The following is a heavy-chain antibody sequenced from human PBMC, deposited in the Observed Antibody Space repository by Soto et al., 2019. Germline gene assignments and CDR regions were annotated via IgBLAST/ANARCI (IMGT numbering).Heavy chain of an antibody. Sequence: QVQLVESGGGVVQPGRSLRLSCAASGFTFSSYGMHWVRQAPGNGLEWVAVISYDGSNKYYADSVKGRFTISRDNSKNTLYLQMNSLRAEDTAVYYCAKEQDSSGYWFFDYWGQGTLVTVSS. CDR3: AKEQDSSGYWFFDY. CDR2: ISYDGSNK. CDR1: GFTFSSYG. J-gene: IGHJ4*02. D-gene: IGHD3-22*01. V-gene: IGHV3-30*18.